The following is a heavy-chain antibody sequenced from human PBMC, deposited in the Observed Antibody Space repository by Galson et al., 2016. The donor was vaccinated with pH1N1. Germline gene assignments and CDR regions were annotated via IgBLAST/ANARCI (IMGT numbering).Heavy chain of an antibody. CDR1: GSNSDYN. CDR2: ISGSGGRK. CDR3: AKGGYGVYGLDGFDI. D-gene: IGHD4-17*01. V-gene: IGHV3-23*01. Sequence: SLRLSCAASGSNSDYNMNWVRLAPGKGLEWVSSISGSGGRKHYADSVQGRFIISRDNSKNTLYLQMNSLRAGYTALYFCAKGGYGVYGLDGFDIWGQGTMLIVSS. J-gene: IGHJ3*02.